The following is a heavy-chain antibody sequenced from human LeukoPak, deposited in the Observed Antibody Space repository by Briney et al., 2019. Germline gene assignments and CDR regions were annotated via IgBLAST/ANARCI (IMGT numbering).Heavy chain of an antibody. D-gene: IGHD3-22*01. J-gene: IGHJ3*02. CDR2: INSDGSST. V-gene: IGHV3-74*01. Sequence: GGSLRLSCAASGFTFSSYWMHWVRQAPGRGLVWVSRINSDGSSTSYADSVKGRFTISRDNAKNTLHLQMNSLRAEVTAVYYCARESYYYDSSGYFRAFDIWGQGTMVTVSS. CDR1: GFTFSSYW. CDR3: ARESYYYDSSGYFRAFDI.